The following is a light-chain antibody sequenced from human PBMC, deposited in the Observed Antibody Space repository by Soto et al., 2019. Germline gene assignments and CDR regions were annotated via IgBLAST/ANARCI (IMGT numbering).Light chain of an antibody. V-gene: IGKV1-6*02. J-gene: IGKJ1*01. CDR3: LQDYNYPRT. CDR2: AAS. Sequence: AIQMTQSPSSLSAAVGDRVTITCRASQDIRNELGWYQQKPGKAPNLLIYAASCLHTGVPSRFSGSGSGSYFTLTISGLQPDDFATYYCLQDYNYPRTFGRGTKVEVK. CDR1: QDIRNE.